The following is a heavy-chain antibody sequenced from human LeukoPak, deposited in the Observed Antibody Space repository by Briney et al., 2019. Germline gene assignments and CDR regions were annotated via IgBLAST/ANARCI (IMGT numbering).Heavy chain of an antibody. V-gene: IGHV3-48*03. CDR1: GFTFSSSE. Sequence: GGSLRLSCAASGFTFSSSEMNWVRQAPGKGLEWISYIRSSGSTLHYTDSVKGRFTISRDNAKDSLYLQMNSLRAEDTAVYYCARTTSGYYWTPFDYWGRGTLVTVSS. CDR3: ARTTSGYYWTPFDY. CDR2: IRSSGSTL. D-gene: IGHD3-22*01. J-gene: IGHJ4*02.